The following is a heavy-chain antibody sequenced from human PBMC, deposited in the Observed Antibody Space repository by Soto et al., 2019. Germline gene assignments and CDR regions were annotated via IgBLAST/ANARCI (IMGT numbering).Heavy chain of an antibody. CDR2: ISAYNNHT. CDR3: VGCGIDSYESVTAVDM. CDR1: GYTSSNYD. D-gene: IGHD2-21*01. J-gene: IGHJ3*02. V-gene: IGHV1-18*01. Sequence: QVQLVQSGAELRKPGASVKVSCKTSGYTSSNYDVSWVRQAPGQGLEWMGRISAYNNHTHYALNFQGRVTLTTDTSTSTAYMELRSLRSDDTAVYYCVGCGIDSYESVTAVDMWGQGTRVPVSS.